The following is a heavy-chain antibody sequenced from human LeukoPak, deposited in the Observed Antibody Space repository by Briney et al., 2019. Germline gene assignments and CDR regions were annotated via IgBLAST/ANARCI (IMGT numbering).Heavy chain of an antibody. CDR3: ARDYGNNWFDP. CDR1: GGSISSGDYY. J-gene: IGHJ5*02. CDR2: IYYSGDT. V-gene: IGHV4-31*03. D-gene: IGHD4-17*01. Sequence: SETLSLTCTVSGGSISSGDYYWSWIRQHPGKGLEWIGYIYYSGDTYYNPSLRSRVSISVDTSKNQFSLKLSSMTAADTAMYYCARDYGNNWFDPWGQGTLVTVSA.